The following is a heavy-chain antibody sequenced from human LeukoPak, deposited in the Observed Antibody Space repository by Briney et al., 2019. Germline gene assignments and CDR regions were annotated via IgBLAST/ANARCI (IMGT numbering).Heavy chain of an antibody. D-gene: IGHD6-19*01. CDR3: ARGLWYPNGFYRGPYSSGWLFDY. Sequence: ASETLSLTCTVSGGSISSSSYYWGWIRQPPGKGLEWIGEINHSGSTNYNPSLKSRVTISVDTSKNQFSLKLSSVTAADTAVYYCARGLWYPNGFYRGPYSSGWLFDYWGQGTLVTVSS. V-gene: IGHV4-39*07. CDR1: GGSISSSSYY. J-gene: IGHJ4*02. CDR2: INHSGST.